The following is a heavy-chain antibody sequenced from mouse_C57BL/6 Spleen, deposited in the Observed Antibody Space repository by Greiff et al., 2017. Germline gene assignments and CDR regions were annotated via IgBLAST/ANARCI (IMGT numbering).Heavy chain of an antibody. Sequence: EVMLVESGGGLVQPGGSLSLSCAASGFTFTDYYMSWVRQPPGKALEWLGFIRNKANGYTTEYSASVKGRFTISRDNSQSILYLQMNALRAEDSATHYCARYSYYAMDYWGQGTSVTVSS. CDR3: ARYSYYAMDY. CDR2: IRNKANGYTT. J-gene: IGHJ4*01. CDR1: GFTFTDYY. V-gene: IGHV7-3*01.